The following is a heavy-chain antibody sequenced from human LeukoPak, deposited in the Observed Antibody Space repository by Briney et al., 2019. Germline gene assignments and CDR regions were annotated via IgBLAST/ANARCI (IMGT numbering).Heavy chain of an antibody. Sequence: GGSLRLSCAASGFTFSSYSMNWVRQAPGKGLEWVSSISSSSSYTYYADSVKGRFTISRDNAKNSLYLQMNSLRAEDTAVYYCAREYGIAAVGPDYWGQGTLVTVSS. CDR3: AREYGIAAVGPDY. J-gene: IGHJ4*02. CDR2: ISSSSSYT. CDR1: GFTFSSYS. V-gene: IGHV3-21*01. D-gene: IGHD6-13*01.